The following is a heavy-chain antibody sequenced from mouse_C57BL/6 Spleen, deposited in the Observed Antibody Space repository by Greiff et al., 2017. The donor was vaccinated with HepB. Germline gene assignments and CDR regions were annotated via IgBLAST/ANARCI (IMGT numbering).Heavy chain of an antibody. CDR3: AAITTVVEDYAMDY. J-gene: IGHJ4*01. Sequence: QVQLQQPGAELVKPGASVKLSCKASGYPFTSYWMQWVKQRPGQGLEWIGELDPFDSYTNYHEKCKGKATLTVDTSSSPAYLQLSSLTSEDSAGYYCAAITTVVEDYAMDYWGQGTSVTVSS. V-gene: IGHV1-50*01. CDR2: LDPFDSYT. CDR1: GYPFTSYW. D-gene: IGHD1-1*01.